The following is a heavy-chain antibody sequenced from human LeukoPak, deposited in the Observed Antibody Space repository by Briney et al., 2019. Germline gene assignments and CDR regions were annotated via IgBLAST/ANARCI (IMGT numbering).Heavy chain of an antibody. J-gene: IGHJ4*02. Sequence: PGGSLRLSCSVSGFTFSKSNMHWVRPTPGRGLEWVAFILYDGSSDSYADSVKGRFTVSRDNTRNTLYLVLNSLKAEDTAIYYCAKDWRYSTEYWGQGTLVTVSS. CDR2: ILYDGSSD. CDR3: AKDWRYSTEY. V-gene: IGHV3-30*02. D-gene: IGHD3-3*01. CDR1: GFTFSKSN.